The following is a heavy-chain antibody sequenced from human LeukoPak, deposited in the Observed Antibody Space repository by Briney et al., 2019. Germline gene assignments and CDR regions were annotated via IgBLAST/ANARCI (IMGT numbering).Heavy chain of an antibody. D-gene: IGHD6-13*01. CDR2: IDPSDSYT. Sequence: GESLRISCKGSGYSFTSYWISWVRQMPGTGLEWMGRIDPSDSYTNYSPSFQGHVTISADKSISTAYLQWSGLKASDTAMYYCAAGIVERDDIWGQGTMVTVSS. CDR1: GYSFTSYW. V-gene: IGHV5-10-1*01. CDR3: AAGIVERDDI. J-gene: IGHJ3*02.